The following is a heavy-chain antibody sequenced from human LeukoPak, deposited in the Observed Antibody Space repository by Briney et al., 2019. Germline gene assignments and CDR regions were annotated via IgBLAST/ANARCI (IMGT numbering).Heavy chain of an antibody. Sequence: PSQTLSLTCTVSGGSISSGSYYWSWIRQPAGKGLEWIGRIYTSGSTNYNPSLKSRVTISVDTSKNQFSLKLSSVTAADTAVYYCTRDGVLVDIWGQGTMVTVSS. CDR3: TRDGVLVDI. D-gene: IGHD3-3*02. J-gene: IGHJ3*02. CDR2: IYTSGST. CDR1: GGSISSGSYY. V-gene: IGHV4-61*02.